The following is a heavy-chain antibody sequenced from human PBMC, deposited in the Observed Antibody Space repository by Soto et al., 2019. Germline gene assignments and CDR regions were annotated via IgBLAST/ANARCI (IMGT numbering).Heavy chain of an antibody. CDR3: ARGFQYAFWSGYRSGVFDY. V-gene: IGHV4-34*01. Sequence: QVQLQQWSAGLLKPSETLSLTCAVYGGSFSGYYWSWIRQPPGKGLEWIGEINHSGSTNYNPSLKSRVTISVDTSKNQFSLKLSSVTAADTAVYYCARGFQYAFWSGYRSGVFDYWGQGTLVTVSS. CDR2: INHSGST. J-gene: IGHJ4*02. D-gene: IGHD3-3*01. CDR1: GGSFSGYY.